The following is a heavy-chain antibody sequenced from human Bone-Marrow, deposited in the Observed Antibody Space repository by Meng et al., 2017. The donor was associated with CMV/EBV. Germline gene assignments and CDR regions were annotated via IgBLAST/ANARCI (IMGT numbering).Heavy chain of an antibody. V-gene: IGHV4-59*01. J-gene: IGHJ6*02. CDR1: GGSISSYY. CDR2: IYYSGST. CDR3: AGGYYPYYGMDV. Sequence: GSLRLSCTVSGGSISSYYWSWIRQPPGKGLEWIGYIYYSGSTNYNPSLKSRVTISVDTSKSQFSLKLSSVTAADTAVYYCAGGYYPYYGMDVWGQGTTVTVSS. D-gene: IGHD3-22*01.